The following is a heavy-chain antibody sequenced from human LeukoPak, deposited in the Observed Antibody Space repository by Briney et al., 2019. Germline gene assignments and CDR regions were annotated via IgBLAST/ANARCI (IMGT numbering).Heavy chain of an antibody. CDR3: ASETATHFFDY. CDR2: IYYSGST. J-gene: IGHJ4*02. V-gene: IGHV4-59*01. D-gene: IGHD2-15*01. CDR1: GGSISSYY. Sequence: SETLSLTCTVSGGSISSYYWSWIRQPPGKGLEWIGYIYYSGSTNYNPSLKGRVTISVDTSKNQFSLKLSSVTAADTAVYYCASETATHFFDYWGQETLVTVSS.